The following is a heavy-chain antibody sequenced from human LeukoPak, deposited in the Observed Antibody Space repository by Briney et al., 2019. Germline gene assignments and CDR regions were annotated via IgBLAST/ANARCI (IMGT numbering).Heavy chain of an antibody. CDR3: ARDGSRYSGSYYFDY. CDR1: GFTFSSYS. J-gene: IGHJ4*02. CDR2: ISSSSSTI. D-gene: IGHD1-26*01. Sequence: GGSLRLSCAASGFTFSSYSMNWVRQAPGKGLEWVSYISSSSSTIYYADSVKGRFTISRDNAKNSLYLQMNSLRAEDTAVYYCARDGSRYSGSYYFDYWGQGALVTVSS. V-gene: IGHV3-48*01.